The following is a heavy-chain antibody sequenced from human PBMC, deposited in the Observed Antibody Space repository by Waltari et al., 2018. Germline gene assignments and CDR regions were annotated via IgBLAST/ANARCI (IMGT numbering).Heavy chain of an antibody. V-gene: IGHV3-23*03. CDR3: AKEGLGAYCLDY. CDR2: IYSGGST. Sequence: EVQLVESGGGLVQPGGSLRLSCAASGFTFSSYAMSWVRQAPGKGLEWVSVIYSGGSTYYADSVKGRFTISRDNSKNTLYLQMNSLRAEDTAVYYCAKEGLGAYCLDYWGQGTLVTVSS. CDR1: GFTFSSYA. D-gene: IGHD2-21*01. J-gene: IGHJ4*02.